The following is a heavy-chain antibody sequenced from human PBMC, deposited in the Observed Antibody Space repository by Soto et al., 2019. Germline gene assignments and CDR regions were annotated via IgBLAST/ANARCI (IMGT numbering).Heavy chain of an antibody. CDR1: GGSISSYY. Sequence: QVQLQESGPGLVKPSETLSLTCTVSGGSISSYYWSWIRQPPGKGLEWIGYIYYSGSTNYNPSLKSRVTISVDTSKNQFSLKLSSVTAADTAVYYCARGGDIVVVPAAPYYYMDVWGKGTTVTVSS. CDR2: IYYSGST. CDR3: ARGGDIVVVPAAPYYYMDV. V-gene: IGHV4-59*01. D-gene: IGHD2-2*01. J-gene: IGHJ6*03.